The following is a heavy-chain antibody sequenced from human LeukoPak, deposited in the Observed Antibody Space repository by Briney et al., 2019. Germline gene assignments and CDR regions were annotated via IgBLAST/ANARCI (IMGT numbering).Heavy chain of an antibody. CDR2: INPNSGGT. Sequence: GASVKVSCKASGYTFIGYYMHWVRQAPGQGLEWMGWINPNSGGTNYAQKFQGRVTMTRDRSISTAYMELSRLRSDDTAVYYCARAVVDNNHYYHSKSGLVYGMDVWGQGTTVTVSS. V-gene: IGHV1-2*02. D-gene: IGHD3-22*01. CDR1: GYTFIGYY. J-gene: IGHJ6*02. CDR3: ARAVVDNNHYYHSKSGLVYGMDV.